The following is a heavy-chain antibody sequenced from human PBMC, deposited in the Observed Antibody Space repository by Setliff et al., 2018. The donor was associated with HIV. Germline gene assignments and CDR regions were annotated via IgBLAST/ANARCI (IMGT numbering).Heavy chain of an antibody. Sequence: PGGSLRLSCAASGFTFSSYAMHWVRQAPGKGLEWVAVISYDGTNKYFADSVKGRFTMSRDYSKNTIYLQMSSLRAEDSAVYYCAKSASWDLRGWLHWGQGTLVTVSS. J-gene: IGHJ4*02. CDR2: ISYDGTNK. CDR1: GFTFSSYA. V-gene: IGHV3-30-3*02. D-gene: IGHD6-19*01. CDR3: AKSASWDLRGWLH.